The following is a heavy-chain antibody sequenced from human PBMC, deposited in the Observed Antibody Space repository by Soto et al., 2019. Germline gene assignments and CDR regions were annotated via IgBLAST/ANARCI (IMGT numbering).Heavy chain of an antibody. CDR3: ARGITIVRAVQYYSYGIAV. V-gene: IGHV1-18*01. CDR2: ISTYNGNT. CDR1: GYTFTSYG. D-gene: IGHD3-10*01. Sequence: QVQLVQSGAEVKKPGASVKVSCKASGYTFTSYGINWVRQAPGQGLEWMGWISTYNGNTNFAHNLQGSVSLTTDTSKSTAYMELRRLTFDATAIYYCARGITIVRAVQYYSYGIAVWGQGTTVTFSS. J-gene: IGHJ6*02.